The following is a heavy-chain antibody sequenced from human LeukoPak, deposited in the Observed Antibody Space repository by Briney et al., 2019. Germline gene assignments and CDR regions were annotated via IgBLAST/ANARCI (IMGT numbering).Heavy chain of an antibody. CDR2: ISSSSSTI. D-gene: IGHD6-13*01. J-gene: IGHJ4*02. V-gene: IGHV3-48*04. Sequence: PGGSLRLSCAASGFTFSSYSMNWVRQAPGKGLEWVSYISSSSSTIYYADSVKGRFTISRDNSKNTLYLQMNSLRVEDTAVYYCAKDFHSSSWYVGYFDSWGQGTLVTVSS. CDR3: AKDFHSSSWYVGYFDS. CDR1: GFTFSSYS.